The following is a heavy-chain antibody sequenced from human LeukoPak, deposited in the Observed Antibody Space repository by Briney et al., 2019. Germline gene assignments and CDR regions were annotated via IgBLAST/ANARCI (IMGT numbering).Heavy chain of an antibody. CDR1: GFTFSSYS. CDR3: ARDYGSGSHFDY. D-gene: IGHD3-10*01. J-gene: IGHJ4*02. CDR2: ISISSSYI. V-gene: IGHV3-21*01. Sequence: NPGGSLRLSCAASGFTFSSYSMNWVRQAPGKGLEWVSSISISSSYIYYADSVKGRFTISRDNAKNSLYLQMNSLRAEDTAVHYCARDYGSGSHFDYWGQGTLVTFSS.